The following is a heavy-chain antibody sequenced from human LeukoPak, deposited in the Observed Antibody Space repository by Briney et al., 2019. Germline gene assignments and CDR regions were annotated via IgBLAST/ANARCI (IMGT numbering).Heavy chain of an antibody. J-gene: IGHJ4*02. CDR1: GFTFSSYA. CDR2: INSAGST. CDR3: AKDQNTVATAPFDY. D-gene: IGHD4-17*01. Sequence: GGSLRLSCAASGFTFSSYAMSWVRQAPGKGREWVSAINSAGSTYYGDSVRGRFTISRDNSKNVLYLQMNSLRAEDTALYYCAKDQNTVATAPFDYWGQGTLVTVSS. V-gene: IGHV3-23*01.